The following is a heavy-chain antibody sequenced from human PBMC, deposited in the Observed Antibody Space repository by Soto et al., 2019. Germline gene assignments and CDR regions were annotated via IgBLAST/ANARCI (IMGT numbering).Heavy chain of an antibody. CDR1: GYSFTSYG. CDR3: GRCRTDSYAMDV. D-gene: IGHD5-18*01. J-gene: IGHJ6*02. V-gene: IGHV1-18*01. CDR2: ISPYNGRT. Sequence: ASVKVSCKASGYSFTSYGIGWVRQVPGQGPEWMGWISPYNGRTNYAQSVKGRVVMTTDISTNTVYLELRSLRSADSAIYYCGRCRTDSYAMDVWGQGTTVTVSS.